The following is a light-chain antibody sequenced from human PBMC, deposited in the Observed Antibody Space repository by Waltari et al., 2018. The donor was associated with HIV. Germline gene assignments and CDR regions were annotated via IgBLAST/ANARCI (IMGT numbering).Light chain of an antibody. Sequence: VTISCTGSSSNIGAGFDVHWYQQLPGTAPRLLIYGNNNRPSGVPDRFSGSKSGTSASLAITGLQAEDEADYDCQAYDSSLSGWVFGGRTKLTVL. CDR1: SSNIGAGFD. CDR2: GNN. V-gene: IGLV1-40*01. J-gene: IGLJ3*02. CDR3: QAYDSSLSGWV.